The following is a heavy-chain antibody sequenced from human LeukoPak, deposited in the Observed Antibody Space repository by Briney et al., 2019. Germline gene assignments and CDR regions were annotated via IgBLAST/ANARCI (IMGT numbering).Heavy chain of an antibody. D-gene: IGHD5-24*01. CDR2: INNDGSIT. Sequence: VGSLRLSSAPSGFTFSDYWMHSVRQVPGKGLVWVSHINNDGSITSYADSVKGRFTISRDNAKNTLYLQMNRLRAEEDAGVYYCTRSLATKFWGQGTLVIVSS. CDR3: TRSLATKF. V-gene: IGHV3-74*01. CDR1: GFTFSDYW. J-gene: IGHJ4*02.